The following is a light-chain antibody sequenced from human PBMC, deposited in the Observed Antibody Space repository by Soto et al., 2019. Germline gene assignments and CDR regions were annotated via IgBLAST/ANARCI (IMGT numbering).Light chain of an antibody. CDR1: QGIGSW. CDR3: LQENTRPLT. Sequence: DIQMTQSPSSVSASVGDRVTITCRASQGIGSWLAWYQQKPGKAPKLLIYAASSLQSGVPSRFFGCSSWTEFLTTVSIRVREDFATYYGLQENTRPLTFGGGTKVEIK. CDR2: AAS. J-gene: IGKJ4*01. V-gene: IGKV1-12*01.